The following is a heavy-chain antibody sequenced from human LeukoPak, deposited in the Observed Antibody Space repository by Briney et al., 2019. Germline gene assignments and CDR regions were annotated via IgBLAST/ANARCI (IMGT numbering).Heavy chain of an antibody. V-gene: IGHV1-2*04. CDR1: GYTFTGYY. Sequence: ASVRVSCKASGYTFTGYYMHWVRQAPGQGLEWMGWINPNSGGTSNAQKFQGWVTMTRDTSISTAYMELSRLRSDDTAVYYCARDLRHSGSYYGMDVWGQGTTVTVSS. CDR2: INPNSGGT. D-gene: IGHD1-26*01. J-gene: IGHJ6*02. CDR3: ARDLRHSGSYYGMDV.